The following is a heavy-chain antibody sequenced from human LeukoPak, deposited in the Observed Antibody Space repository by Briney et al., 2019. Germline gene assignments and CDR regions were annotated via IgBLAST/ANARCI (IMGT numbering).Heavy chain of an antibody. CDR2: ISSSSNYI. CDR3: AISSGGSCYQ. D-gene: IGHD2-15*01. V-gene: IGHV3-21*01. J-gene: IGHJ4*02. Sequence: GGSLRLSCAASGFTFSSYSMNWVRQAPGKELEWVSSISSSSNYIYYADSMKGRFTISRDNAKNSLYPQMNSLRAEDTAVYYCAISSGGSCYQWGQGTLVTVSS. CDR1: GFTFSSYS.